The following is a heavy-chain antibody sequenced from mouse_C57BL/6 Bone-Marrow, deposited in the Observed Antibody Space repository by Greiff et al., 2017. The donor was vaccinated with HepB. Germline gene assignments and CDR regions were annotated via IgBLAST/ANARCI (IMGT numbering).Heavy chain of an antibody. D-gene: IGHD1-1*01. V-gene: IGHV1-82*01. Sequence: VQLKESGPELVKPGASVKISCKASGYAFSSSWMNWVKQRPGKGLEWIGRIYPGDGDTNYNGKFKGKATLTADKSSSTAYMQLSSLTSEDSAVYFCARDLTTVVAKDYFDYWGQGTTLTVSS. CDR2: IYPGDGDT. CDR3: ARDLTTVVAKDYFDY. J-gene: IGHJ2*01. CDR1: GYAFSSSW.